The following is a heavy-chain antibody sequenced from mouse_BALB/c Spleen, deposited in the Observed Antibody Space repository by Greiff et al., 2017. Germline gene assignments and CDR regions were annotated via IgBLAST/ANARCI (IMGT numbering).Heavy chain of an antibody. CDR2: IYPGDGST. J-gene: IGHJ3*01. Sequence: QVQLQQSGPELVKPGASVKISCKASGYTFTSYDINWVKQRPGQGLEWIGWIYPGDGSTKYNEKFKGKATLTADKSSSTAYMQLSSLTSENSAVYFCARAGDYGTLFAYWGQGTLVTVSA. V-gene: IGHV1S56*01. D-gene: IGHD1-1*01. CDR3: ARAGDYGTLFAY. CDR1: GYTFTSYD.